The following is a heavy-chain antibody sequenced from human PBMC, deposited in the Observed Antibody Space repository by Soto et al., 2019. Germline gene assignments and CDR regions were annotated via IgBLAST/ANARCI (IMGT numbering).Heavy chain of an antibody. J-gene: IGHJ6*02. CDR3: AVNDYSNYQAYGMDV. CDR2: IDPSDSYT. CDR1: GNSFTSYW. V-gene: IGHV5-10-1*01. D-gene: IGHD4-4*01. Sequence: XESLKISCQCSGNSFTSYWISLVLQMPGKGLEWMGRIDPSDSYTNYSPSFQGHVTISADKSISTAYLQWSSLKASDTAMYYCAVNDYSNYQAYGMDVWGQGTTVTVSS.